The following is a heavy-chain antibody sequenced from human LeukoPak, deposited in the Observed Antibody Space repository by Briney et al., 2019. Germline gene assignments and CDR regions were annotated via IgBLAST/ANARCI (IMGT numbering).Heavy chain of an antibody. CDR2: INHSGST. D-gene: IGHD5-18*01. Sequence: PSETLSLTCAVYGGSFSGYYWSWIRQPPGKGLEWTGEINHSGSTNYNPSLKSRVTISVDTSKNQFSLKLSSVTAADTAVYYCARERIQLWLRRYYYYGMDVWGQGTTVTVSS. V-gene: IGHV4-34*01. CDR1: GGSFSGYY. CDR3: ARERIQLWLRRYYYYGMDV. J-gene: IGHJ6*02.